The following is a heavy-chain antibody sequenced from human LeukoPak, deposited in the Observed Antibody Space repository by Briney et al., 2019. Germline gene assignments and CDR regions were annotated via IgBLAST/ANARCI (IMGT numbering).Heavy chain of an antibody. J-gene: IGHJ4*02. Sequence: PGGSLRLSCAASGFTFSSYSMNWVRQAPGKGLEWVSSISSSSSYIYYADSVKGRFAISRDNAKNSLYLQMNSLRAEDTAVYYCARRAGAYSHPYDYWGQGTLVTVSS. CDR3: ARRAGAYSHPYDY. V-gene: IGHV3-21*04. CDR2: ISSSSSYI. D-gene: IGHD4/OR15-4a*01. CDR1: GFTFSSYS.